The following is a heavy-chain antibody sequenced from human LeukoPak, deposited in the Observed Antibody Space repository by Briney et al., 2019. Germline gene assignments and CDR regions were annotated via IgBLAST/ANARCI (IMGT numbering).Heavy chain of an antibody. V-gene: IGHV3-66*01. CDR3: ARDASGSFYDY. CDR1: GFTVSANY. CDR2: IYSGGSA. D-gene: IGHD1-26*01. Sequence: GGSLRLSCAASGFTVSANYMSWVRQAPGKGLEWVSVIYSGGSAYYADSLKGRFSISRDNSKNTVYLQMNSLRAGDTAVYYCARDASGSFYDYWGQGTLVTVSS. J-gene: IGHJ4*02.